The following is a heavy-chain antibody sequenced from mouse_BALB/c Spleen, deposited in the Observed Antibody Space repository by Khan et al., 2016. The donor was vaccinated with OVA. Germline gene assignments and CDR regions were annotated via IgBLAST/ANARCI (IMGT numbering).Heavy chain of an antibody. CDR2: IYPGNGYT. CDR3: TTAYYRYYFDY. CDR1: GSTFKSYG. D-gene: IGHD2-12*01. V-gene: IGHV1S134*01. Sequence: EVQLQESGAELGRPGSSVKLSCKTSGSTFKSYGIKWVKQRPGQGLEWIGYIYPGNGYTEYNEKFQGKAILTSDTSSSTAYMQLRSLTSEDSAIYFCTTAYYRYYFDYWGQGTTLTVAS. J-gene: IGHJ2*01.